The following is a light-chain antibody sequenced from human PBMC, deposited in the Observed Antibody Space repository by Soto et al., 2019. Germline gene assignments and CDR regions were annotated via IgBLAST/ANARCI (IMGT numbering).Light chain of an antibody. CDR2: AAF. CDR3: QQSYRTPLT. CDR1: QSISIY. Sequence: DIQMTQSPSSLSASVGDTVTITCRASQSISIYLNWYQQKPGKAPSLLIYAAFSLQNGVTSRFSGSGSGTDFALTISSLQREDFATYSCQQSYRTPLTFGGGTKVDIK. J-gene: IGKJ4*01. V-gene: IGKV1-39*01.